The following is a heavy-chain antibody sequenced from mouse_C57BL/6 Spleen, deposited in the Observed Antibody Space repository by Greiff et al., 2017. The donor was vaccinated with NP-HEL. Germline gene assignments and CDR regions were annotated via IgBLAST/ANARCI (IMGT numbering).Heavy chain of an antibody. D-gene: IGHD2-4*01. J-gene: IGHJ2*01. CDR2: INPSNGGT. V-gene: IGHV1-53*01. CDR1: GYTFTSYW. Sequence: QVQLQQPGTELVKPGASVKLSCKASGYTFTSYWMHWVKQRPGQGLEWIGNINPSNGGTNYNEKFKSKATLTVDKSSSTAYMQLSSLTSEDSAVYYCARSSFDDYDPYYFDYWGQGTTLTVSS. CDR3: ARSSFDDYDPYYFDY.